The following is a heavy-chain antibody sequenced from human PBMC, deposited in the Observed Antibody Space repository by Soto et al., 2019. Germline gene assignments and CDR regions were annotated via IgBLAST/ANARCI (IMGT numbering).Heavy chain of an antibody. V-gene: IGHV1-69*13. CDR3: ARGPIAARLPSSYFDY. CDR1: GGTFSSYA. J-gene: IGHJ4*02. D-gene: IGHD6-6*01. CDR2: IIPIFGPA. Sequence: ASVKVSCKASGGTFSSYAISWVRQAPGQGLEWMGGIIPIFGPANYAQKFQGRVTITADESTSTAYMELSSLRSEDTAVYYCARGPIAARLPSSYFDYWGQGTLVTVSS.